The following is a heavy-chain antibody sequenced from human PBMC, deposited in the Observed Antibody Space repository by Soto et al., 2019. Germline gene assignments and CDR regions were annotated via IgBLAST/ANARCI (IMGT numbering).Heavy chain of an antibody. D-gene: IGHD3-10*01. Sequence: SETLSVTCTVSGGSISSGGYYWSWIRQDPGKGLEWIGYIYYSGSTYYNPSLKSRVTISVDTSKNQFSLKLSSVTAADTAVYYCARDPFSSVRGVRVRYYGMDVWGQGATVTVSS. CDR3: ARDPFSSVRGVRVRYYGMDV. V-gene: IGHV4-31*03. CDR1: GGSISSGGYY. CDR2: IYYSGST. J-gene: IGHJ6*02.